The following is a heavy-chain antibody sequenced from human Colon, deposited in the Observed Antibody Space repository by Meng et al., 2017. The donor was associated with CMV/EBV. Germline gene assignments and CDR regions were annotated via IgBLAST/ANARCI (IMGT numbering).Heavy chain of an antibody. CDR2: ISGADHST. Sequence: VQLVQSGAELKKTGASGKISCEASGDSFSEYAMHWVHQAPGQRLEWVGWISGADHSTKYSAKFQGRVTITKDTSASTSYMEVYSLRLEDTAIYYCARDISLQTWQQMGDYWGQGTLVTVSS. D-gene: IGHD6-13*01. CDR1: GDSFSEYA. CDR3: ARDISLQTWQQMGDY. J-gene: IGHJ4*02. V-gene: IGHV1-3*01.